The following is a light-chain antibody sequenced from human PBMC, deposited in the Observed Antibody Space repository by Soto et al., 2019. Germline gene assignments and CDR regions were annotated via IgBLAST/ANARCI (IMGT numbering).Light chain of an antibody. CDR1: ASNVGTHF. J-gene: IGLJ2*01. CDR2: DND. CDR3: GTWDSGLTAGV. Sequence: QSVLTQPPSVSAAPGQRVTISCSGSASNVGTHFVSWYQHLPGAALKLLIYDNDERPSEIPDRFSGSKSDTSATLTITGLQTGDEADYYCGTWDSGLTAGVFGGGTKLTVL. V-gene: IGLV1-51*01.